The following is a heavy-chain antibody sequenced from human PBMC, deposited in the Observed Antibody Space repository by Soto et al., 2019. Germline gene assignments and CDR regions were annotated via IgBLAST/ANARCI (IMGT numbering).Heavy chain of an antibody. CDR3: ARHSITSYDILTGSIPDYYFDY. J-gene: IGHJ4*02. Sequence: PSETLSLTCTVSGGSISSSSYYWGWIRQPPGKGLEWIGSIYYSGSTYYNPSLKSRVTISVDTSKNQFSLKLSSVTAADTAVYYCARHSITSYDILTGSIPDYYFDYWGQGTLVTVSS. CDR2: IYYSGST. CDR1: GGSISSSSYY. V-gene: IGHV4-39*01. D-gene: IGHD3-9*01.